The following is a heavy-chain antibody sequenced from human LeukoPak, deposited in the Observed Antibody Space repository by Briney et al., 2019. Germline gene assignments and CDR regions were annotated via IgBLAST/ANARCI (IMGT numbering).Heavy chain of an antibody. CDR2: ISAGGGST. V-gene: IGHV3-23*01. Sequence: PGGSLRLSCAASGFTFSSYAMSWVRQAPGKGLEWVSAISAGGGSTYYADSVKGRFTISRDNSKNTLYLQMKSLRAEDTAVYYCAKETITMIVVVIGEFDYWGQGTLVTVSS. J-gene: IGHJ4*02. D-gene: IGHD3-22*01. CDR3: AKETITMIVVVIGEFDY. CDR1: GFTFSSYA.